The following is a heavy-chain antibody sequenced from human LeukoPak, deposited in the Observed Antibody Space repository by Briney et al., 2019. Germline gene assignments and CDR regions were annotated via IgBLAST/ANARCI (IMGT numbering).Heavy chain of an antibody. Sequence: SVKVSCKASGGIFTSYTISWVRQAPGQGLEWMGRVVPLLGIATYAQKFQGRVTIVAEKSTRTVYMQLSGLTSEDTAIYYCVRDDADSAYAAGDYWGQGTLVTVSS. J-gene: IGHJ4*02. D-gene: IGHD5-12*01. CDR2: VVPLLGIA. V-gene: IGHV1-69*04. CDR1: GGIFTSYT. CDR3: VRDDADSAYAAGDY.